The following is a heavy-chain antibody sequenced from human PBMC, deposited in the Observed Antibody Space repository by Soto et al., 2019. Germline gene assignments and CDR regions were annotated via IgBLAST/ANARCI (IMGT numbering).Heavy chain of an antibody. V-gene: IGHV3-30-3*01. D-gene: IGHD5-18*01. CDR1: GFSFSSQA. CDR2: ISNDGNRQ. CDR3: ARDIYSYGSVGTPDT. Sequence: QEQLMESGGGVVQPGRSLRLSCVASGFSFSSQAMHWVRQAPGKGLEWVAAISNDGNRQLYADSVKDRFTISRDNSRNTLDLQMNNLRTEDTGVYFCARDIYSYGSVGTPDTWGQGTMVTVSS. J-gene: IGHJ3*02.